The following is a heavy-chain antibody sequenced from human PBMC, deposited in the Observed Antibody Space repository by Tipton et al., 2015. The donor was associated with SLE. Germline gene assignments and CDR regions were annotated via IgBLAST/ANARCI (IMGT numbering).Heavy chain of an antibody. J-gene: IGHJ6*02. D-gene: IGHD6-13*01. CDR2: TYDGSDD. CDR3: ASSIAAAGYYYGMDV. V-gene: IGHV3-30*19. Sequence: SLRLSCAASGFTFSSYGMHWVRQSPGRGLELVTFTYDGSDDYYSDSVKGRFTISRDNSRNTLYLQMNSLSAEDTAVYYCASSIAAAGYYYGMDVWDQGTTVTVSS. CDR1: GFTFSSYG.